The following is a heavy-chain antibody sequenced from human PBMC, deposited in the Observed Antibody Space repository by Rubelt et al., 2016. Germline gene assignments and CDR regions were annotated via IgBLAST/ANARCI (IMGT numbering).Heavy chain of an antibody. CDR1: GFTFSSHW. CDR2: IKFDGSED. D-gene: IGHD6-19*01. J-gene: IGHJ4*02. Sequence: EVQLVESGGGLVQPGGSLRLSCAASGFTFSSHWMSWVRQAPGTGLEWVANIKFDGSEDYYAGSVKGLFTIFRDKSKNTLYLQMNSLRAEDTAVYYCARDPPVADQPFDYWGQGTLVTVSS. V-gene: IGHV3-7*01. CDR3: ARDPPVADQPFDY.